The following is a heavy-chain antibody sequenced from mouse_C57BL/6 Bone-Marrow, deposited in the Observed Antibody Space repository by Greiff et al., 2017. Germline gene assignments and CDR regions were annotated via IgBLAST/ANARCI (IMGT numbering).Heavy chain of an antibody. Sequence: EVKVIESGGGLVKPGGSLKLSCAASGFTFSSYAMSWVRQTPEKRLEWVATISDGGSYTYYPDNVKGRFTISRDNAKNNLYLQMSHLKCEDTAMYYCARVGSYYGSSCLYWYFDVWGTGTTVTVSS. D-gene: IGHD1-1*01. V-gene: IGHV5-4*03. CDR3: ARVGSYYGSSCLYWYFDV. CDR2: ISDGGSYT. CDR1: GFTFSSYA. J-gene: IGHJ1*03.